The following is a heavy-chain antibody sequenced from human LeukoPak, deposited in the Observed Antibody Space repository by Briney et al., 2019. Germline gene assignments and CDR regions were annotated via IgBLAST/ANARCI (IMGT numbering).Heavy chain of an antibody. Sequence: GGSLRLSCAASGFTFSSYEMNWVRQAPGKGLEWVSYISSSSSTIYYADSVKGRFTISRDNAKNSLYLQMNSLRDEDTAVYYCARDWDIAVAGTDYFDYWGQGTLVTVSS. CDR2: ISSSSSTI. D-gene: IGHD6-19*01. V-gene: IGHV3-48*02. CDR3: ARDWDIAVAGTDYFDY. J-gene: IGHJ4*02. CDR1: GFTFSSYE.